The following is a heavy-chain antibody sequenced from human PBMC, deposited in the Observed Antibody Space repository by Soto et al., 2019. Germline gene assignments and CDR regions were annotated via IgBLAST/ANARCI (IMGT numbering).Heavy chain of an antibody. D-gene: IGHD2-2*01. CDR3: ARDPGMTRYCSSTSCYGYYYYGMDV. Sequence: QVQLVQSGAEVKKPGSSVKVSCKASGGTFSSYAISWVRQAPGQGLEWMGGIIPIFGTANYAQKFQGRVTITADKSTSTAYMELSSLRSEDTAVYYCARDPGMTRYCSSTSCYGYYYYGMDVWDQGTTVTVSS. CDR2: IIPIFGTA. J-gene: IGHJ6*02. CDR1: GGTFSSYA. V-gene: IGHV1-69*06.